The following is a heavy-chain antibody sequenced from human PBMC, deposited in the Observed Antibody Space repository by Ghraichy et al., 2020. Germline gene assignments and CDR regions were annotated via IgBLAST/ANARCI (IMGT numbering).Heavy chain of an antibody. J-gene: IGHJ6*02. CDR2: IRYDGSNK. Sequence: GGSLRLSCAASGFTFSSYGMHWVRQAPGKGLGWVAFIRYDGSNKYYADSVKGRFTISRDNSKNTLYLQMNSLRAEDTAVYYCAKDVVGATPRGMDVWGQGTTVTVSS. CDR3: AKDVVGATPRGMDV. D-gene: IGHD1-26*01. CDR1: GFTFSSYG. V-gene: IGHV3-30*02.